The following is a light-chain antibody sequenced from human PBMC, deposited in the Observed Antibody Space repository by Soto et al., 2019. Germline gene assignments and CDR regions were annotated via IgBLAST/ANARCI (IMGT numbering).Light chain of an antibody. V-gene: IGKV3-20*01. CDR3: QKYPPLPT. CDR2: GAS. J-gene: IGKJ3*01. Sequence: EDVLMQSPGTLSLSPGERATLSCRASQAVSASYLAWYQQKPGQAPRLLIYGASSRATDIPDRFSASGSGTDFTLTMRRLELEDFEVYFCQKYPPLPTFGPGTKVDIK. CDR1: QAVSASY.